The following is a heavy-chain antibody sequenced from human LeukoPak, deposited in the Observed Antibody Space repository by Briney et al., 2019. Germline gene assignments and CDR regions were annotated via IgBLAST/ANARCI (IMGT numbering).Heavy chain of an antibody. V-gene: IGHV3-48*01. CDR3: ARVDDFWSGSGFDY. D-gene: IGHD3-3*01. CDR1: GFTFSSYS. J-gene: IGHJ4*02. Sequence: GGSLRLSCAASGFTFSSYSMNWVRQAPGKGLEWVSYISSSSSTIYYADSVKGRFTISRDNAKNSLYLQMNSLRAEDTAVYYCARVDDFWSGSGFDYWGQGTLVTVSS. CDR2: ISSSSSTI.